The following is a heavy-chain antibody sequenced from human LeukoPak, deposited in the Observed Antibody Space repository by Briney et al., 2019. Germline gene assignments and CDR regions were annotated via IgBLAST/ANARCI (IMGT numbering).Heavy chain of an antibody. J-gene: IGHJ4*02. Sequence: AGGSLRLSCAASGFIFDIYAMSWVRQAPGKGLEWVSAISGSGGSTYYADSVKGRFTISRDNSKNTLYLQMNSLRAEDTAVYYCARAPELYYSDYWGQGTLVTVSS. V-gene: IGHV3-23*01. CDR2: ISGSGGST. CDR3: ARAPELYYSDY. D-gene: IGHD1-14*01. CDR1: GFIFDIYA.